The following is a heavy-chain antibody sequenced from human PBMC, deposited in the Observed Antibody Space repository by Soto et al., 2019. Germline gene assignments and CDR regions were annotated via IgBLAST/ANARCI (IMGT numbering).Heavy chain of an antibody. Sequence: SETLSLTCTVSGGSISTFYWSWIRQPPGKALERIGYIYYNGVTSYITNYNPSLKSRVTLSIDTTRDQFSLKLNSVTAADTAVYFFAREVFFRLYDCGYDYPDGSFYLRGQGKMVTVS. V-gene: IGHV4-59*01. CDR1: GGSISTFY. CDR3: AREVFFRLYDCGYDYPDGSFYL. D-gene: IGHD3-22*01. J-gene: IGHJ3*01. CDR2: IYYNGVTSYIT.